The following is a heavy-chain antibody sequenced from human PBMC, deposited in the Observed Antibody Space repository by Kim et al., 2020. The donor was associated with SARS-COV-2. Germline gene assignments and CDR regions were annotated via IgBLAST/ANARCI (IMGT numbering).Heavy chain of an antibody. D-gene: IGHD3-10*01. V-gene: IGHV3-7*01. CDR3: AALDSVQVPGGI. CDR2: SEE. J-gene: IGHJ4*02. Sequence: SEEHYVDSVKGRFTMSRDNAKNSLYLQMGSLRTEDTAIYYCAALDSVQVPGGIWGQGTLVTVSS.